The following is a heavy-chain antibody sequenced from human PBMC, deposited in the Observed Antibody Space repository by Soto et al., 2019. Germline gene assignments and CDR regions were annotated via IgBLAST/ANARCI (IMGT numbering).Heavy chain of an antibody. CDR3: ARHRRTTVAKFYFDN. Sequence: SETLSLTCTVSGYCIYSYCWSWIRQPPGKGLEWIAYIFDSGNANYNPSLKSRVTISVDTSKNQFSLKLTSVTAADTAVYYCARHRRTTVAKFYFDNWGQGALVTVSS. J-gene: IGHJ4*02. CDR2: IFDSGNA. V-gene: IGHV4-59*08. CDR1: GYCIYSYC. D-gene: IGHD4-4*01.